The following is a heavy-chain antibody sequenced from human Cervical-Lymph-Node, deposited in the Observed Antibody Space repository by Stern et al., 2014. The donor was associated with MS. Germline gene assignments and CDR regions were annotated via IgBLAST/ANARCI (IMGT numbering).Heavy chain of an antibody. CDR1: GGTFSRDV. Sequence: QVQLGESGAEVKKPGESVKVSCKASGGTFSRDVISWVRQAPGQGLEWVGGIISSFATANYAQKFQGRVTMTADEATSIAYMELSSLRSEDTAVYYCLVGLKGENQNYNGMDVWGQGTAVTVSS. J-gene: IGHJ6*02. CDR2: IISSFATA. CDR3: LVGLKGENQNYNGMDV. D-gene: IGHD3/OR15-3a*01. V-gene: IGHV1-69*01.